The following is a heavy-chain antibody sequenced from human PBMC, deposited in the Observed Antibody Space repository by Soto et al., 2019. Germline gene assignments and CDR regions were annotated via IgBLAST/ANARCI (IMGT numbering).Heavy chain of an antibody. Sequence: QVQLQQWGAGLLKPSETLSLTCTVYGGSFSGNYWSWIRQPPGMGLEWIGEIRHSGSSTNYNPSLKSRVTISVDTSKNQFSLKLSSVTAADTAMYYCARGHLPGGNTFYYDYWGQGTLVTVSS. J-gene: IGHJ4*02. CDR2: IRHSGSST. D-gene: IGHD2-15*01. CDR1: GGSFSGNY. V-gene: IGHV4-34*01. CDR3: ARGHLPGGNTFYYDY.